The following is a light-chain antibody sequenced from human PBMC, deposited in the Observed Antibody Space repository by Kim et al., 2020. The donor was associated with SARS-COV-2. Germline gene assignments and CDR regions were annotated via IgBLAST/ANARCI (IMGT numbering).Light chain of an antibody. J-gene: IGKJ2*01. CDR1: ETVYSY. Sequence: SPSPLSLSPGERATLSCRASETVYSYLAWYQQKPGQAPRLLIYGASTRSTGVPARFSGSGSGTEFTLTISSLQSEDFAVYFCQQYKNWPPYTFGQGTKLEI. CDR3: QQYKNWPPYT. CDR2: GAS. V-gene: IGKV3-15*01.